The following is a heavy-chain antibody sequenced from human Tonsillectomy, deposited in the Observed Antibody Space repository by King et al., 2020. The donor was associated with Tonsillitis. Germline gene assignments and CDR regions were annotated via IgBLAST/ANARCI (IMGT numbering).Heavy chain of an antibody. D-gene: IGHD3-10*01. V-gene: IGHV3-30-3*01. CDR3: ASDTQYYYGSGSSFDY. CDR1: GFTFSSYA. Sequence: VKLVESGGGVVQPGRSLRLSCAASGFTFSSYAMHWVRQAPGKGLEWVAVISYDGSNKYYADSVKGRFTISRDNSKNTLYLQMNSLRAEDTAVYYCASDTQYYYGSGSSFDYWGQGTLVTVSS. J-gene: IGHJ4*02. CDR2: ISYDGSNK.